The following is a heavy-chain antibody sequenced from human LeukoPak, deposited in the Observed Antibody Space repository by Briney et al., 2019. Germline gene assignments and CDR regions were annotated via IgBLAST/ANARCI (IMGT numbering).Heavy chain of an antibody. CDR1: GFTFDDYA. CDR2: ISWNSGSI. Sequence: GGSLRLSCAASGFTFDDYAMHWVRQAPGKGLEWVSGISWNSGSIGYADSVKGRFTISRDNAKNSLYLQMNSLRAEDTALYYCAKDLREEPQLVFDYWGQGTLVTVSS. CDR3: AKDLREEPQLVFDY. V-gene: IGHV3-9*01. D-gene: IGHD6-13*01. J-gene: IGHJ4*02.